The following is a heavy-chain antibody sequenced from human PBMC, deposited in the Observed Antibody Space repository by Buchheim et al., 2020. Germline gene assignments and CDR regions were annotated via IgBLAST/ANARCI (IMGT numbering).Heavy chain of an antibody. V-gene: IGHV3-23*01. CDR1: GFTFATNA. J-gene: IGHJ4*02. D-gene: IGHD3-9*01. Sequence: EVQLLESGGDLVQPGGSLRLSCAASGFTFATNAMSWVRQAPGKGLEWVSAISGSGDSTYYAGSVKGRFTISRDNSKNTLYLQMNSLRADDTAVYYCAKNILPGYKTYDYWGQGTL. CDR2: ISGSGDST. CDR3: AKNILPGYKTYDY.